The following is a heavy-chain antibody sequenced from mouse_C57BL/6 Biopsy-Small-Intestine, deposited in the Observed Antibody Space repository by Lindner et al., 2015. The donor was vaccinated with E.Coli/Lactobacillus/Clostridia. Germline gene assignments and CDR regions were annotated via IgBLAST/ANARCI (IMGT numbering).Heavy chain of an antibody. V-gene: IGHV1-22*01. CDR1: GYTLTDYN. D-gene: IGHD1-1*01. CDR2: INPNNGGT. J-gene: IGHJ1*03. Sequence: VQLQESGPELVKPGASVKMSCKASGYTLTDYNMHWVKQSHGKSLEWIGYINPNNGGTSYNQKFKGKATLTVNKSSSTAYMELRSLTSEDSAVYYCARGGYYGSSDWYSDVWGTGTTVTVSS. CDR3: ARGGYYGSSDWYSDV.